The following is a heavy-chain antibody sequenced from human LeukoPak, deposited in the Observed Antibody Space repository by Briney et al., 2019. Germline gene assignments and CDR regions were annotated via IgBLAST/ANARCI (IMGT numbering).Heavy chain of an antibody. D-gene: IGHD4-11*01. Sequence: GGTLSLSCAASGFTFSSYGMSWVRQAPGKGLEWVSAISGSGGSTYYADSVKGRFTISGANAKHSPFMQMTSPRADDTAVYYSARATTVKGYFVYWGKGTMVTVSS. CDR1: GFTFSSYG. J-gene: IGHJ4*02. CDR2: ISGSGGST. CDR3: ARATTVKGYFVY. V-gene: IGHV3-23*01.